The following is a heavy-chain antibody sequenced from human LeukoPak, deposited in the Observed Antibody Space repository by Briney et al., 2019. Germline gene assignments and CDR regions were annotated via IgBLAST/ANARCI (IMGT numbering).Heavy chain of an antibody. CDR1: GFTFSNHW. Sequence: GGSLRLSCAASGFTFSNHWMHWVRQAPGKGLEWVSLINSDGISSTYAASVKGRFTIARDNAKSTLYLQMNSLGAEDAAVYFCVYSGNFPFDYWGQGALVTVSS. J-gene: IGHJ4*02. CDR3: VYSGNFPFDY. V-gene: IGHV3-74*01. D-gene: IGHD1-26*01. CDR2: INSDGISS.